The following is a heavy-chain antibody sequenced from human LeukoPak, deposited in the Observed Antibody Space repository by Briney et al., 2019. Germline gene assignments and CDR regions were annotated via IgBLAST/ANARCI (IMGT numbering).Heavy chain of an antibody. CDR3: ARGGDGYNSPFDY. V-gene: IGHV3-21*01. Sequence: GGSLRLSCAVSGFTFSSYTMTWVRQAPGKGLEWVSSISSSSSYIYYGDSVKGRLTISRDNAKNSLYLQMNSLRVEDTAVYHCARGGDGYNSPFDYWGQGTPVTVSS. D-gene: IGHD5-24*01. CDR2: ISSSSSYI. J-gene: IGHJ4*02. CDR1: GFTFSSYT.